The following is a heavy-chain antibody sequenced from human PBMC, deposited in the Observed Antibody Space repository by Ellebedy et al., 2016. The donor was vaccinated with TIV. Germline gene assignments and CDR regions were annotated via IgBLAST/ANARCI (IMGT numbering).Heavy chain of an antibody. CDR3: ATETYNDVDLDVWGIFET. D-gene: IGHD3-16*01. Sequence: GGSLRLSCAASELTVSSTYMSWVRQAPGKGLEWVSVIFIDGTTSYAASVRGRFTISRDTSKNTMYIQMDSLRAEDTALYYCATETYNDVDLDVWGIFETWGQGTMVTVSS. J-gene: IGHJ3*02. CDR1: ELTVSSTY. V-gene: IGHV3-66*01. CDR2: IFIDGTT.